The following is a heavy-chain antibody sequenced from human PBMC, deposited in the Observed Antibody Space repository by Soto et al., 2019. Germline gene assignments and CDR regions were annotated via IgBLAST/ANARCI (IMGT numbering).Heavy chain of an antibody. V-gene: IGHV3-23*01. J-gene: IGHJ5*02. CDR1: GFTFSGYY. Sequence: EVQLLESGGALVQPGGSLRLSCAASGFTFSGYYMSWVRQPPGKGLEWVSALSNSGDSTYYADSVKGRFTISRDNSTNTLYLQMNSLRVEYTALCYCAKGGWFDSWGQGTLVTVSS. CDR2: LSNSGDST. CDR3: AKGGWFDS.